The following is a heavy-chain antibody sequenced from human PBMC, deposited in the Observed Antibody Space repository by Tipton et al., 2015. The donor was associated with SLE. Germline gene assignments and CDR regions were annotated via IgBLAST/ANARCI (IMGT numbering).Heavy chain of an antibody. CDR3: ARGRYSSSWLVFDY. CDR2: IWYDGSNK. Sequence: SLRLSCAASGFTFSSYAMSWVRQAPGKGLEWVAVIWYDGSNKYYADSVKGRFTISRDNSKNTLYLQMNSLRAEDTAVYYCARGRYSSSWLVFDYWGQGTLVTVSS. J-gene: IGHJ4*02. V-gene: IGHV3-33*08. CDR1: GFTFSSYA. D-gene: IGHD6-13*01.